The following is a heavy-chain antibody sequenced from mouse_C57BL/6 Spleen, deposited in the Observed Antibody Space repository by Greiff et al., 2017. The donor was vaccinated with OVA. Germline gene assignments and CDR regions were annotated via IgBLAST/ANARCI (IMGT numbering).Heavy chain of an antibody. Sequence: VQLQQSGPELVKPGASVKISCKASGYAFSSSWMNWVKQRPGKGLEWIGRIYPGDGDTNYTGTFKGKATLTADNYSRTAYKQLSSLTSEESAVYFCARGANWDYAMDYWGQGTSVTVSS. D-gene: IGHD4-1*01. J-gene: IGHJ4*01. CDR3: ARGANWDYAMDY. CDR1: GYAFSSSW. V-gene: IGHV1-82*01. CDR2: IYPGDGDT.